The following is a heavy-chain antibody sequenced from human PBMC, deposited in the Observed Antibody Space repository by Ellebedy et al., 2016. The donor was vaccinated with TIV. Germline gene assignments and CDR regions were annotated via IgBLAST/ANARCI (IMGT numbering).Heavy chain of an antibody. CDR3: ARGRGSAMGDFDY. V-gene: IGHV1-69*13. CDR2: IIPIFGTA. Sequence: SVKVSCXASGGTFSSYAISWVRQAPGQGLEWMGGIIPIFGTANYAQKFQGRVTITADESTSTAYMELSSLRSEDTAVYYCARGRGSAMGDFDYWGQGTLVTVSS. J-gene: IGHJ4*02. D-gene: IGHD5-18*01. CDR1: GGTFSSYA.